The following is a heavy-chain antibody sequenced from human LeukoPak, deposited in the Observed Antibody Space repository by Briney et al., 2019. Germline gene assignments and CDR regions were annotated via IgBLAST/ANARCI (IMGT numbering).Heavy chain of an antibody. V-gene: IGHV4-59*11. D-gene: IGHD1-26*01. J-gene: IGHJ4*02. CDR1: GASISSHY. CDR2: TSGSI. CDR3: ARDLGGSYYFDY. Sequence: PSETLSLTCAVSGASISSHYWSWIRQPPGKGLEWIGYTSGSISDNPSLKSRVAVSVDTSKNQFSLKLSSVTAADTAVYYCARDLGGSYYFDYWGQGTLVTVSS.